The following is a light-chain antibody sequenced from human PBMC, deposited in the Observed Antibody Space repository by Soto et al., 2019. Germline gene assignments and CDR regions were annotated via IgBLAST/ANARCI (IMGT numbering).Light chain of an antibody. CDR1: QSITTF. CDR3: QQYSTYPLT. CDR2: DAS. Sequence: IQMTPSPSTLSASIGDRVTIPSRASQSITTFLAWYQQKPGKAPQILIYDASKLEPGVPSRLSGGGSGTEFTLTISSLQPDDFATYYCQQYSTYPLTFGGGTKVDIK. V-gene: IGKV1-5*01. J-gene: IGKJ4*01.